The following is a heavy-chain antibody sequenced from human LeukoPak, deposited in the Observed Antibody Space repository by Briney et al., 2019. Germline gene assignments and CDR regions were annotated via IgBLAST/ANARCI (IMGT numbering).Heavy chain of an antibody. CDR3: AWGETQSQQDGHGTASRGDP. Sequence: ASVKVSCKASGYTFTGYYMHWVRQPPGQGLEWMGWINPNSGGTNYAQKFQGRVTMTRDTSISTAYMELSRLRSDDTAVYYCAWGETQSQQDGHGTASRGDPWGQGTLVTVSS. V-gene: IGHV1-2*02. J-gene: IGHJ5*02. CDR1: GYTFTGYY. CDR2: INPNSGGT. D-gene: IGHD1-14*01.